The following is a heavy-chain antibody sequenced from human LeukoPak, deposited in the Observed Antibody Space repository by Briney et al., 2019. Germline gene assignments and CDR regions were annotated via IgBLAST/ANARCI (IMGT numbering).Heavy chain of an antibody. D-gene: IGHD3-3*01. V-gene: IGHV4-59*01. CDR2: IYYSGST. J-gene: IGHJ6*02. CDR3: ARAVTDYDFWSGYFTNYYYYGMDV. Sequence: SETLSLTCTVSGGSISSYHWSWIRQPPGKGLEWIGYIYYSGSTNYNPSLKSRVTISVDTSKNQFSLKLSSVTAADTAVYYCARAVTDYDFWSGYFTNYYYYGMDVWGQGTTVTVSS. CDR1: GGSISSYH.